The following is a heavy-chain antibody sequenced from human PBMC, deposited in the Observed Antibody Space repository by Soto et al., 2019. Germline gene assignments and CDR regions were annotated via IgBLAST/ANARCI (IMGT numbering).Heavy chain of an antibody. J-gene: IGHJ4*02. Sequence: LRLSCAASGFTFSSYGMHWVRQAPGKGLEWVAVISYDGSNKYYADSVKGRFTISRDNSKNTLYLQMNSLRAEDTAVYYCAKDWASSGDPVDPYYFDYWGQGTLVTSPQ. CDR2: ISYDGSNK. CDR1: GFTFSSYG. V-gene: IGHV3-30*18. CDR3: AKDWASSGDPVDPYYFDY. D-gene: IGHD6-19*01.